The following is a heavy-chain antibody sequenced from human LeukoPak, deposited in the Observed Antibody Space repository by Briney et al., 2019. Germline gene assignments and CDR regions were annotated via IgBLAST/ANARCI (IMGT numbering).Heavy chain of an antibody. D-gene: IGHD3-22*01. CDR2: IDYSGTT. V-gene: IGHV4-38-2*02. CDR3: ARWAPSRYYDSSGFVDY. J-gene: IGHJ4*02. Sequence: SETLSLTCTVSGYSISSGYYWGWIRQPPGKGLEWIGSIDYSGTTHYNPSLKSRVSISADTSKNQFSLKLSSVTAADTAVYYCARWAPSRYYDSSGFVDYWGQGTLVTVSS. CDR1: GYSISSGYY.